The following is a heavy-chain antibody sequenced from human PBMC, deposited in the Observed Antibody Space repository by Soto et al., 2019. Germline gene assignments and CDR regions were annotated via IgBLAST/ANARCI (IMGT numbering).Heavy chain of an antibody. Sequence: TSETLSLTCTVSGGSISSSSYYWSWIRQHPGKGLEWIGYIYYSGSTYYNPSLKSRVTISVDTSKNQFSLKLSSVTAADTAVYYCARGRLLWFGESSYFDYWGQGTLVTVSS. J-gene: IGHJ4*02. CDR1: GGSISSSSYY. CDR3: ARGRLLWFGESSYFDY. CDR2: IYYSGST. V-gene: IGHV4-31*03. D-gene: IGHD3-10*01.